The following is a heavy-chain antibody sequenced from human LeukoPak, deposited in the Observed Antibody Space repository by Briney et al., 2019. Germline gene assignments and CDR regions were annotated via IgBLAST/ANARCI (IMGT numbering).Heavy chain of an antibody. V-gene: IGHV3-30-3*01. CDR2: ISYDGSNK. D-gene: IGHD3-22*01. Sequence: GRSLRLSCAASGFTFSSYAMHWVRQAPGKGLEWVAVISYDGSNKYYADSVKGRFTISRDNSKNTLYLQMNSLRAEDTAVYYCARKSRYYYDSSAHISGSIDYWGQGTLVTVSS. J-gene: IGHJ4*02. CDR1: GFTFSSYA. CDR3: ARKSRYYYDSSAHISGSIDY.